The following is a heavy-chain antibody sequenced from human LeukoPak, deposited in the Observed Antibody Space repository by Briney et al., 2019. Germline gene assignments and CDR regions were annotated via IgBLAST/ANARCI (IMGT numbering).Heavy chain of an antibody. D-gene: IGHD6-6*01. V-gene: IGHV4-38-2*01. Sequence: SETLSLTCAVSGYSITSTYWWGWIRQTPGRGLEWIGSLHHSGSTSYSPSLKSRVTISVDTSKNQFSLKLSSVTAADTAVYYCAMTSDEIAARPGDWFDPWGQGTLVTVSS. J-gene: IGHJ5*02. CDR1: GYSITSTYW. CDR2: LHHSGST. CDR3: AMTSDEIAARPGDWFDP.